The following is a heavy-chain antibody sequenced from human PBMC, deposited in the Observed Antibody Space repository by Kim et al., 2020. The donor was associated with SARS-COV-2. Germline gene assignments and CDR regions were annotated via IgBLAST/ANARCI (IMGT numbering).Heavy chain of an antibody. D-gene: IGHD3-3*01. V-gene: IGHV1-18*01. CDR3: ARDLFLKPGRWFDP. J-gene: IGHJ5*02. Sequence: YVQRLQGRITMTTDTSTNTAYMELRSLRSDDTAVYYCARDLFLKPGRWFDPWGQGTRVTVSS.